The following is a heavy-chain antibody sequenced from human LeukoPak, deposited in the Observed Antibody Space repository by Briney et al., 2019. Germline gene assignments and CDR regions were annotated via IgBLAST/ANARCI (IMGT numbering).Heavy chain of an antibody. J-gene: IGHJ6*02. V-gene: IGHV3-30*18. D-gene: IGHD6-13*01. CDR2: TSSDLNVK. Sequence: PGGSLRLSCAASGFTFRNYVIHWVRQATGKGLEWVAVTSSDLNVKLYADSVKGRFTISRDNSKNTLYLQMNSLRAEDTAVYYCAKEYSSSWFHPYYGMDVWGQGTMVTVSS. CDR1: GFTFRNYV. CDR3: AKEYSSSWFHPYYGMDV.